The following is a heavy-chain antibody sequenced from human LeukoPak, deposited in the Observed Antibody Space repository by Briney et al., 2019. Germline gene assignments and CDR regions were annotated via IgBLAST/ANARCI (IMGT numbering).Heavy chain of an antibody. CDR3: ARDRYTWHDRDWFDS. Sequence: SETLSLTCAVSGDSISTSYWSWIRQPAGKRVEWIGRIFASGETNYNPSLESRVIMSRDTSNNQFFLRLTSVTAADTAVYYCARDRYTWHDRDWFDSWGQGTLVTVSS. D-gene: IGHD1-20*01. CDR2: IFASGET. J-gene: IGHJ5*01. V-gene: IGHV4-4*07. CDR1: GDSISTSY.